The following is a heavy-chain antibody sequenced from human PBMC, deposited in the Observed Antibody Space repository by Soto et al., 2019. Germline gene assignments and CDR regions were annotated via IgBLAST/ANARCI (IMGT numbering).Heavy chain of an antibody. Sequence: QVQLVESGGGVVQPGRSLRLSCAASGFTFSSYGMHWVRQAPGKGLEWVAVISYDGSNKYYADSVKGRFTISRDNSKNTLYLQMNSLRAEDTAVYYCAKDPPNDYGENWFDPWGQGTLVTVSS. J-gene: IGHJ5*02. CDR3: AKDPPNDYGENWFDP. V-gene: IGHV3-30*18. CDR1: GFTFSSYG. CDR2: ISYDGSNK. D-gene: IGHD4-17*01.